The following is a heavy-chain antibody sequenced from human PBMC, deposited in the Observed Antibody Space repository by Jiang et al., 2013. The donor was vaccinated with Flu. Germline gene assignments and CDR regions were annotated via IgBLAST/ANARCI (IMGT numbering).Heavy chain of an antibody. D-gene: IGHD3-16*01. CDR1: GFTFSSYG. J-gene: IGHJ4*02. V-gene: IGHV3-33*01. CDR3: ARDGFGMSNPPEFDY. CDR2: IWYDGSNK. Sequence: VQLVESGGGVVQPGRSLRLSCAASGFTFSSYGMHWVRQAPGKGLEWVAVIWYDGSNKYYADSVKGRFTISRDNSKNTLYLQMNSLRAEDTAVYYCARDGFGMSNPPEFDYWGQGTLVTVSS.